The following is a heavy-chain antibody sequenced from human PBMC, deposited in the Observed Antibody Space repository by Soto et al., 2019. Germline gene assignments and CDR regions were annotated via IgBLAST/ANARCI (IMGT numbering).Heavy chain of an antibody. J-gene: IGHJ6*02. CDR3: ARDRVPPTNYYYYGMDV. CDR2: ISSSSSYL. CDR1: GFIFSNYY. Sequence: GGSLRLSCAASGFIFSNYYMNWVRQAPGKGLEWVSSISSSSSYLNYADSVKGRFTISRDNAKNSLYLQMNSLRAEDTAVYYCARDRVPPTNYYYYGMDVWGQGTTVTVSS. V-gene: IGHV3-21*01.